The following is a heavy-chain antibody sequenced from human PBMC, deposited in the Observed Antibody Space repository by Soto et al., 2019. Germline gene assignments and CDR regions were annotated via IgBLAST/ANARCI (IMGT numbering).Heavy chain of an antibody. CDR2: IIPIFGTA. CDR1: GGTFSIYA. J-gene: IGHJ6*02. Sequence: SVKVSCKASGGTFSIYAISWVRQAPGQGLEWMGGIIPIFGTASYAQKFQGRVTITADESTSTAYMEVRSLRSDDTAVYYCAREGVAPYYYYGMDVWGQGTPVTVSS. CDR3: AREGVAPYYYYGMDV. V-gene: IGHV1-69*13. D-gene: IGHD5-12*01.